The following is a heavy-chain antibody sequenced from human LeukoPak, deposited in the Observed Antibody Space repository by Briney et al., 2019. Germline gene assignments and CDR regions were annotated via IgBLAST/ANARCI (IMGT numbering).Heavy chain of an antibody. D-gene: IGHD3-10*01. V-gene: IGHV1-2*02. J-gene: IGHJ5*02. CDR1: GYTFTSYD. CDR2: INPNSGGT. CDR3: ARAAMVRGVINTGWFDL. Sequence: ASVKVSCKASGYTFTSYDINWVRQAPGQGLEWMGWINPNSGGTNYAQKFQGRVTMTRDTSISTAYMELSRLRSDDTAVYYCARAAMVRGVINTGWFDLWGQGTLVTVSS.